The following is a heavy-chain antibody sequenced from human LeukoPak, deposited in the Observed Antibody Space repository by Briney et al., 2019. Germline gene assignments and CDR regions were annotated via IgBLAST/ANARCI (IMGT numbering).Heavy chain of an antibody. Sequence: SGGSLRLSCAASGFTFSSYAMSWVRQAPGKGLEWVSSISGSGGRPYYADSVKGRFTLSRDNSKNTLYLQMNSLRAEDTAVYYCVRALTRSKIVGTTTIVDRDYWGQGTLVTVSS. D-gene: IGHD1-26*01. J-gene: IGHJ4*02. CDR3: VRALTRSKIVGTTTIVDRDY. CDR1: GFTFSSYA. V-gene: IGHV3-23*01. CDR2: ISGSGGRP.